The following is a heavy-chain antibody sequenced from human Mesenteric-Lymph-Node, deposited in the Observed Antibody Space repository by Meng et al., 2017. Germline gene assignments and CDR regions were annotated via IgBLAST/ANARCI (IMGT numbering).Heavy chain of an antibody. CDR3: ARIGSGYSSRSPYYYYGMDV. CDR1: GDSVSSNSAA. V-gene: IGHV6-1*01. CDR2: TYYRSKWYN. J-gene: IGHJ6*02. Sequence: SQTLSLTCAISGDSVSSNSAAWNWIRQSPSRGLEWLGRTYYRSKWYNDYAVSVKSRITINPDTSKNQFSLQLNSVTPEDTAVYYCARIGSGYSSRSPYYYYGMDVWGQGTTVTVSS. D-gene: IGHD6-13*01.